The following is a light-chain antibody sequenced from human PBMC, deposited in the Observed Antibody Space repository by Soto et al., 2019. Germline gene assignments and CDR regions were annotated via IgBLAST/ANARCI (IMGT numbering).Light chain of an antibody. CDR2: EVS. CDR1: SSDVGGYNY. J-gene: IGLJ3*02. V-gene: IGLV2-14*01. CDR3: SSYTSSSTLGV. Sequence: LTQPASVSGSPGQSITISCTGTSSDVGGYNYVSWYQQHPGKAPKLMIYEVSNRPSGVSNRFSGSKSGNTASLTISGLQAEDEADYYCSSYTSSSTLGVFGGGTEVTV.